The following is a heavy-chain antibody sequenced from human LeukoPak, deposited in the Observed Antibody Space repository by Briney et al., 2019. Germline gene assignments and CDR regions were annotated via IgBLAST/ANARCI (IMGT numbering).Heavy chain of an antibody. D-gene: IGHD4-17*01. J-gene: IGHJ4*02. Sequence: SETLSLTCAVYGGSFGGYYWSWIRQPPGKGLEWIGEINHSGSTNYNPSLKSRVTISVDTSKNQFSLKLSSVTAADTAVYYCARGDGTVTTGRNFGYWGQGTLVTVSS. CDR2: INHSGST. V-gene: IGHV4-34*01. CDR1: GGSFGGYY. CDR3: ARGDGTVTTGRNFGY.